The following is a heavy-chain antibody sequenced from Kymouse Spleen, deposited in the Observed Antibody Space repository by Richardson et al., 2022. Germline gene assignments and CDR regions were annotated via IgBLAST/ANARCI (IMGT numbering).Heavy chain of an antibody. CDR2: IKSKTDGGTT. CDR1: GFTFSNAW. Sequence: EVQLVESGGGLVKPGGSLRLSCAASGFTFSNAWMSWVRQAPGKGLEWVGRIKSKTDGGTTDYAAPVKGRFTISRDDSKNTLYLQMNSLKTEDTAVYYCTTVLLWFGELRYFDYWGQGTLVTVSS. J-gene: IGHJ4*02. CDR3: TTVLLWFGELRYFDY. D-gene: IGHD3-10*01. V-gene: IGHV3-15*01.